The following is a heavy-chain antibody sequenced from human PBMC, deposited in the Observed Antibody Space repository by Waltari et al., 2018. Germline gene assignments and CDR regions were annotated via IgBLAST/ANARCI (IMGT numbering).Heavy chain of an antibody. Sequence: QVQLVQSGAEVKQPGSSVKVSCKASGGTFSSYAISWVRQAPGQGLEWMGGLIPILGIGNYEQKFKGRVTITADECTSTAYMELGSRRSEDTALYYCARDSLSDLIRDPYDYDYMDVWGKGTTVTVSS. J-gene: IGHJ6*03. D-gene: IGHD3-16*01. CDR3: ARDSLSDLIRDPYDYDYMDV. CDR2: LIPILGIG. V-gene: IGHV1-69*04. CDR1: GGTFSSYA.